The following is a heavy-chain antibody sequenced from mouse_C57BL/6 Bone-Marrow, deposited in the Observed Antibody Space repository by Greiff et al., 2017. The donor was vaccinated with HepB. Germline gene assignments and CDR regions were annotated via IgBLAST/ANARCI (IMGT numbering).Heavy chain of an antibody. Sequence: QVQLQQSGPGLVQPSQSLSITCTVSGFSLTSSGVHWVRQSPGKGLEWLGVIWSGGSTDYNAAFISRLSISKDNSKSQVFFKMNSLQADDTAIYYCARNGATGDGGFAYWGQGTLVTVSA. D-gene: IGHD3-1*01. V-gene: IGHV2-2*01. CDR1: GFSLTSSG. J-gene: IGHJ3*01. CDR3: ARNGATGDGGFAY. CDR2: IWSGGST.